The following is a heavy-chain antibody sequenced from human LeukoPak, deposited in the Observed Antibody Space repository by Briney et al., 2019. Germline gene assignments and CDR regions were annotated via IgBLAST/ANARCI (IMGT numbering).Heavy chain of an antibody. Sequence: ASVKVSCKASGYTFTAYYMHWVRQAPGQGLEWMGWINPNSGGTNYAQMFQGRVTMTRDTSISTVYMELSSLKSDDTAVYYCARSSSSRDSDFDYWGQGTLVTVSS. V-gene: IGHV1-2*02. CDR3: ARSSSSRDSDFDY. J-gene: IGHJ4*02. CDR1: GYTFTAYY. D-gene: IGHD6-19*01. CDR2: INPNSGGT.